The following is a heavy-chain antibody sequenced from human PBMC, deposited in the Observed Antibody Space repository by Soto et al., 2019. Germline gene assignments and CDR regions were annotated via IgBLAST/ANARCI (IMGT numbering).Heavy chain of an antibody. Sequence: QLQLQESGPGLVKPSETLSLTCTVSGGSISSSSYYWGWIRQPPGKGLEWIGSIYYSGSTYYNPSLQSRVTISVDTSKKQFSLKLSSVTAADPAVYYCASTQPAGDWEWLLPWGWFDPWGQGTLVTVSS. J-gene: IGHJ5*02. D-gene: IGHD5-12*01. V-gene: IGHV4-39*01. CDR3: ASTQPAGDWEWLLPWGWFDP. CDR1: GGSISSSSYY. CDR2: IYYSGST.